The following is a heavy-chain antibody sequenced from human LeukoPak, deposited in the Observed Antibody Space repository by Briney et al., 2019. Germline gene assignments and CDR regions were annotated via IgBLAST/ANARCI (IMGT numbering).Heavy chain of an antibody. J-gene: IGHJ6*03. CDR1: GFTFDDYA. CDR3: ARDRGGSGTTYYMDV. V-gene: IGHV3-9*01. CDR2: ITWNSDNI. D-gene: IGHD3-10*01. Sequence: PGRSLRLSCAASGFTFDDYAMHWVRQAPGKGLEWVSGITWNSDNIEYADSVKGRFTISRDNAKNSLYLQMNSLRAEDTAVYYCARDRGGSGTTYYMDVWGKGTTVTISS.